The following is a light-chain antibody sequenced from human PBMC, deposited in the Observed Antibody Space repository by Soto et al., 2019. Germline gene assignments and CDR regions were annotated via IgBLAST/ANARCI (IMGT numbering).Light chain of an antibody. V-gene: IGKV3-15*01. Sequence: EIVMTQSPATLSVSPGERSTLSCRAMQSVSRTLAWYQQKPGQDPRLLIYGASTRAAGIPARFTGSGSGTEFTHTISSLQSEDSGLYYCQQYNNWPRTFGQGTTVEIK. CDR1: QSVSRT. CDR2: GAS. J-gene: IGKJ1*01. CDR3: QQYNNWPRT.